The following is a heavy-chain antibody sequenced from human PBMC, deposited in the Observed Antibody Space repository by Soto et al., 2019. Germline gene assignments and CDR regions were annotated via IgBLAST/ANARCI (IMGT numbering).Heavy chain of an antibody. CDR1: GFTFSNCA. Sequence: EVHLLESGGELVQPGGSLRRSCAASGFTFSNCAMTWVRQAPGKGLEWVSTINTNGRTYHAASVKARFTISRDNSKNTLSLQIKSLSAEDTAVYYCAKVYGSDSYFGEYWGQGTLVTV. CDR3: AKVYGSDSYFGEY. CDR2: INTNGRT. J-gene: IGHJ4*02. D-gene: IGHD3-3*01. V-gene: IGHV3-23*05.